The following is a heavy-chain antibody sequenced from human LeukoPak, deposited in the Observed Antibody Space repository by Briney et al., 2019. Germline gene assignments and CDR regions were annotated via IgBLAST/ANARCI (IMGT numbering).Heavy chain of an antibody. CDR1: GYTFTSYD. CDR3: ARANYGDSGWFDP. D-gene: IGHD4-17*01. Sequence: ASVNVSCKASGYTFTSYDISWVRQATGQGLEWMGWMNPNRGNTGYAEQFQDRVTITRNTSISTAYMELSSLRCEDTAVYYCARANYGDSGWFDPWGQGTLVTVSS. V-gene: IGHV1-8*03. CDR2: MNPNRGNT. J-gene: IGHJ5*02.